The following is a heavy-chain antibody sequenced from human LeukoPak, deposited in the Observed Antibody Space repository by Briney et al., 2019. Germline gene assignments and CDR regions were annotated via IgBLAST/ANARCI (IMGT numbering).Heavy chain of an antibody. V-gene: IGHV4-61*02. Sequence: PSQTLSLTCTVSGGSISSGSYYWSWIRQPAGKGLEWIGRIYTSGSTNYNPSLKSRVTISVDTSKNQFSLKLSSVTAADTAVYYCASPVARDALGYWGQGTLVTVSS. J-gene: IGHJ4*02. CDR3: ASPVARDALGY. CDR1: GGSISSGSYY. CDR2: IYTSGST. D-gene: IGHD6-19*01.